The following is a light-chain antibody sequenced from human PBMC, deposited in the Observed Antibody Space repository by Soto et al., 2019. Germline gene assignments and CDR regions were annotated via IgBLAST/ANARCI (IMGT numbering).Light chain of an antibody. J-gene: IGLJ2*01. CDR1: ISDVGGYNY. V-gene: IGLV2-14*01. CDR2: EVT. CDR3: SAYRGGSTVV. Sequence: QSALTQPASASGSPGQSITISCTGTISDVGGYNYVSWYQQFSGKAPTLIIYEVTNRPSGISNRFSGSKSGETASLTISGLRAEDEADYYCSAYRGGSTVVFGGGTKLTVL.